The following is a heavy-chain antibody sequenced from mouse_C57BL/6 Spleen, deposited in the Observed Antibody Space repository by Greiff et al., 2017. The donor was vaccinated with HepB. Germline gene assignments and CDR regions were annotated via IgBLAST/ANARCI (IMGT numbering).Heavy chain of an antibody. CDR3: ASYDGSSLAWFAY. Sequence: VQLQQSGAELAKPGASVKLSCKASGYTFTSYWMHWVKQRPGQGLEWIGYINPSSGYTKYNQKFKDKTTLTADKSSSTAYLQLSSLTYEDSAVYYCASYDGSSLAWFAYWGQGTLVTVSA. D-gene: IGHD1-1*01. V-gene: IGHV1-7*01. CDR1: GYTFTSYW. CDR2: INPSSGYT. J-gene: IGHJ3*01.